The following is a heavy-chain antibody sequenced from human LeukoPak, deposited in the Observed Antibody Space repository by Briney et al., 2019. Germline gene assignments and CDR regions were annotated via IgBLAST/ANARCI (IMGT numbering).Heavy chain of an antibody. Sequence: PGGSLRLSCAASGFTVSSNYMSWVRQAPGKGLEWVSVIYSGGSTYYADSVKGRFTISRDNSKNTLYLQMNSLRAEDTTVYYCARDRYYDSSGYLASTWCQGPLVTFSS. V-gene: IGHV3-66*01. CDR3: ARDRYYDSSGYLAST. D-gene: IGHD3-22*01. CDR2: IYSGGST. CDR1: GFTVSSNY. J-gene: IGHJ4*02.